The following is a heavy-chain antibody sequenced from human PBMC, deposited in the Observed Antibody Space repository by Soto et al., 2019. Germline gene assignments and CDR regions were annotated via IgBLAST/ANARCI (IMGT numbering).Heavy chain of an antibody. CDR3: ARDNWNYAYYYYGMDV. Sequence: SETLSLTCAVYGGSFSGYYWSWIRQPPGKGLEWIGEINHSGSTNYNPSLKSRVTISVDTSKNQFSLKLSSMTAADTAVYYCARDNWNYAYYYYGMDVWGQGTTVTVS. J-gene: IGHJ6*02. D-gene: IGHD1-7*01. CDR2: INHSGST. V-gene: IGHV4-34*01. CDR1: GGSFSGYY.